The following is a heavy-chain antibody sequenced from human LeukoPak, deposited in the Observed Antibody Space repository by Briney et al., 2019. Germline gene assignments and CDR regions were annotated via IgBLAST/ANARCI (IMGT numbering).Heavy chain of an antibody. CDR1: GFTFGDYA. J-gene: IGHJ4*02. CDR3: GTPAAISYMDDY. V-gene: IGHV3-49*03. Sequence: PGGSLRLSCTASGFTFGDYAMRWFRQAPGKGLEWVGFIRSKAYGGTTEYAASVKGRFTISRDDSKSIAYLQMNSLKTEDTAVYYCGTPAAISYMDDYWGQGTLVTVSS. D-gene: IGHD2-2*02. CDR2: IRSKAYGGTT.